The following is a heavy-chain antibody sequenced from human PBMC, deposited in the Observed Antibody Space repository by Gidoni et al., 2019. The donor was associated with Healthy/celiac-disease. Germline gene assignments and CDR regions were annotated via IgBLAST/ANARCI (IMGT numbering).Heavy chain of an antibody. CDR1: GFTFSSYA. V-gene: IGHV3-23*01. CDR3: EKGMGRVTRGLPYYGMDV. J-gene: IGHJ6*02. D-gene: IGHD4-17*01. CDR2: SSGSGGST. Sequence: EVQLLESGGGLVQPGGSLRLYCAASGFTFSSYAMSLVRQATGKGLEVVSASSGSGGSTYYADAVKGRFTISRDNSNNTLYLQMNSLRAEDTAVYYCEKGMGRVTRGLPYYGMDVWGQGTTVTVSS.